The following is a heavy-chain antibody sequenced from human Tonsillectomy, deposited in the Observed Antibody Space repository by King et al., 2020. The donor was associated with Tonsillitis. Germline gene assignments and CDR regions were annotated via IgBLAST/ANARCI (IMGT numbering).Heavy chain of an antibody. CDR3: ARGDYGGNPRYYFDY. CDR2: ISWNSGSI. CDR1: GFTFEDYA. Sequence: VQLVESGGGLVQPGRSLRLSCAASGFTFEDYAMHWVRQAPGKGLEWVSGISWNSGSIGYADSVKGRFTISRDNAKNSLYLQMNSLRAEDTALYYCARGDYGGNPRYYFDYWGQGTLVTVSS. J-gene: IGHJ4*02. V-gene: IGHV3-9*01. D-gene: IGHD4-23*01.